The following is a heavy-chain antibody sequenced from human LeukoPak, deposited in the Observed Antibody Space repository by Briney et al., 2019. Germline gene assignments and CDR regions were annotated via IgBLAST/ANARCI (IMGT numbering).Heavy chain of an antibody. CDR1: GYTFTGYY. CDR3: ARAHRHIVVVTATFFDY. V-gene: IGHV1-2*02. Sequence: ASVKVSCKASGYTFTGYYMHWVRQAPGQGLEWMAWINPNSGGTNYAQKFQGRVTMTRDTSISTAYMELSRLRSDDTAVYYCARAHRHIVVVTATFFDYWDQGTLVTVSS. CDR2: INPNSGGT. J-gene: IGHJ4*02. D-gene: IGHD2-21*02.